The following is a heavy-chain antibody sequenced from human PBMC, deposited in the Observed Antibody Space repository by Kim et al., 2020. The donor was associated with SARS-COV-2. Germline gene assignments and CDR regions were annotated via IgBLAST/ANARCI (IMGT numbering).Heavy chain of an antibody. V-gene: IGHV4-39*01. J-gene: IGHJ4*02. Sequence: SETLSLTCTVSAGSITSSNYYWGWIRQPPGKGLEWIGTISYSGSTYYTSSLESRVTISVDTSKNQLSLNLSSVTAADTSVYYCARNALRGDIIIWGQGTLVTVSS. CDR3: ARNALRGDIII. D-gene: IGHD3-10*01. CDR2: ISYSGST. CDR1: AGSITSSNYY.